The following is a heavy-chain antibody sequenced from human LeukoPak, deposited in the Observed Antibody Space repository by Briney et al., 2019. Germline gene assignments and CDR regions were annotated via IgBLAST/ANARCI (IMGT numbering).Heavy chain of an antibody. CDR1: GFTFSRNG. CDR2: ISYDGSDT. CDR3: ARDSGWTEIDAFDI. D-gene: IGHD6-19*01. Sequence: PGGSLRLSCAASGFTFSRNGMHWVRQAPGKGLEWVAVISYDGSDTYYVESVMGRFIISRDNPKNTLYLQMNSVRAEDTAVYYCARDSGWTEIDAFDIWGQGTMVTVSS. V-gene: IGHV3-30*03. J-gene: IGHJ3*02.